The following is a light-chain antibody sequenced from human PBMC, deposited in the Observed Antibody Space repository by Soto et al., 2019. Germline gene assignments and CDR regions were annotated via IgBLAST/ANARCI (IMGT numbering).Light chain of an antibody. CDR2: AAS. Sequence: DIQMNKYPSSLSASVGDRVTITCRASQSISSYLNWYQQKPGKAPKLLIYAASSLQSGVPSRFSGSGSGTDFTLTISSLQPEDFATYYCQQSYSTPITFGQGTRLEIK. V-gene: IGKV1-39*01. J-gene: IGKJ5*01. CDR1: QSISSY. CDR3: QQSYSTPIT.